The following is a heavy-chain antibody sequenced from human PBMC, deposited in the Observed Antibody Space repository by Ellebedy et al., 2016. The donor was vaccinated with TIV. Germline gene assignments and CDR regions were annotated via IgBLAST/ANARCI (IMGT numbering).Heavy chain of an antibody. CDR3: TRFEIISGGGYGMDV. CDR1: GFTFSRYD. J-gene: IGHJ6*02. CDR2: IDNAGDT. Sequence: GESLKISCAASGFTFSRYDMHWVRQSTRKDLEWVASIDNAGDTYYPGSVKGRFTISRENAKNSLYLQMNSLRVEDTAVYYCTRFEIISGGGYGMDVWGQGTTVTVSS. D-gene: IGHD3-16*01. V-gene: IGHV3-13*01.